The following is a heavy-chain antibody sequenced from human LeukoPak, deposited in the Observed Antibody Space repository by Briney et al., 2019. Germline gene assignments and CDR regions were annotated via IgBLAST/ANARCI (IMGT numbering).Heavy chain of an antibody. V-gene: IGHV4-34*01. J-gene: IGHJ5*02. CDR2: INHSGST. CDR3: ARLDVLRYMSWFDP. D-gene: IGHD3-9*01. Sequence: GSLRLSCAASGFTFSSYAMSWIRQPPGKGLEWIGEINHSGSTNYNPSLKSRVTISVDTSKNQFSLKLSSVTAADTAVYYCARLDVLRYMSWFDPWGQGTLVTVSS. CDR1: GFTFSSYA.